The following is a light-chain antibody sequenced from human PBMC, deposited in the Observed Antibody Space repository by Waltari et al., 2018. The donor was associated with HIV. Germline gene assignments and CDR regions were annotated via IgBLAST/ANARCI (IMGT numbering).Light chain of an antibody. CDR1: SSNIGARAHFD. CDR2: GNN. J-gene: IGLJ3*02. V-gene: IGLV1-40*01. CDR3: QSYDTRLSGSV. Sequence: QSVLTQPPSVSGAPGQTVTISCTGSSSNIGARAHFDVHWYQQLPGTAPKLLIYGNNNRPSGVPDRFPGSKSGASASLAITGLQAEDEADYYCQSYDTRLSGSVFGGGTKLTVL.